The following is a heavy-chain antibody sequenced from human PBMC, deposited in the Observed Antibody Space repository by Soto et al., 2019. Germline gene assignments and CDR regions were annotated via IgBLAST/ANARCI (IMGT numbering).Heavy chain of an antibody. CDR3: AKDNGSGESDV. J-gene: IGHJ6*02. Sequence: QVQLVQSGAEVKKPGASVKVSCKASGYSFTSYGISWVRQAPGQGLEWMGWISAYNGNTNYAQKLQGRVTMTTDTPTSKAYMEVGGRRSDDTAVYYCAKDNGSGESDVWGQGTTVPV. V-gene: IGHV1-18*01. D-gene: IGHD3-10*01. CDR2: ISAYNGNT. CDR1: GYSFTSYG.